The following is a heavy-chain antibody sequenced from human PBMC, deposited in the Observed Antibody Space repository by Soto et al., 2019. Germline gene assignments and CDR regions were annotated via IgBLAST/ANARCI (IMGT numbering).Heavy chain of an antibody. V-gene: IGHV4-34*01. CDR2: INHSGST. CDR1: CLSFSGYY. D-gene: IGHD4-17*01. J-gene: IGHJ4*02. Sequence: SETLSLTCAFYCLSFSGYYWSWIRQPPGKGLEWIGEINHSGSTNYNPSLKSRVTMSVDTSKNQFSLQLNSVTPEDTAVYYCARDSPGYGDYVLFDYWGQGTLVTVSS. CDR3: ARDSPGYGDYVLFDY.